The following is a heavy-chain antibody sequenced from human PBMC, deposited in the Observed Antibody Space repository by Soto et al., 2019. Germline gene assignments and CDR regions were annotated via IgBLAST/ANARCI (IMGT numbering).Heavy chain of an antibody. V-gene: IGHV4-34*01. Sequence: SETLSLTCAVSRGSLSGYHWNWIRQPPGKGLEWIGEINHTEGTKYNPSLKSRVTISLDMSKNQFSLKVTSVTAADTAVYYCARGGGSSWKKWVDPWGQETLVTVS. CDR2: INHTEGT. CDR1: RGSLSGYH. J-gene: IGHJ5*02. D-gene: IGHD6-13*01. CDR3: ARGGGSSWKKWVDP.